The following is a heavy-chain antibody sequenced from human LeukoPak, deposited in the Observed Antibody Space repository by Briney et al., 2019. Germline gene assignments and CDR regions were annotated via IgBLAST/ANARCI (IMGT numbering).Heavy chain of an antibody. CDR3: AKGPSGGLRGWFDP. J-gene: IGHJ5*02. V-gene: IGHV3-23*01. CDR2: ISGSGSST. Sequence: PGGSLRLSCAASGFTFSSYAMSWVRQAPGKGLEWVSAISGSGSSTYYADSVKGRFTISRDNSKNTLYLQMNSLRAEDTAVYYCAKGPSGGLRGWFDPWGQGTLVTVSS. CDR1: GFTFSSYA. D-gene: IGHD3-16*01.